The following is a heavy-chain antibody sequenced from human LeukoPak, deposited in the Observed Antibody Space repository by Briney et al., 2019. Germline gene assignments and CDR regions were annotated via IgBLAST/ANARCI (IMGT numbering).Heavy chain of an antibody. CDR2: ISGSDST. CDR1: GFTFSSYA. V-gene: IGHV3-23*01. CDR3: AKFVGYGSIVGAAYFDY. J-gene: IGHJ4*02. D-gene: IGHD1-26*01. Sequence: GGSLRLSCAASGFTFSSYAMSWVRQAPGEGLEWVSGISGSDSTYYADSVKGRFTISRDNSKNTLYLQMNSLRAEDTAVYYCAKFVGYGSIVGAAYFDYWGQGTLVTVSS.